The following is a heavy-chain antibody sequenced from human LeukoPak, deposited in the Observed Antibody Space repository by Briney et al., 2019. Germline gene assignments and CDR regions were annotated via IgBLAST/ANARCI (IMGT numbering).Heavy chain of an antibody. CDR3: ARGVVVTAIMDTKYYFDY. Sequence: ASVKVSCKASGHTFTSYGISWVRQAPGQGLEWMGRIIPILGIANYAQKFQGRVTITADKSTSTAYMELSSLRSEDTAVYYCARGVVVTAIMDTKYYFDYWGQGTLVTVSS. CDR2: IIPILGIA. J-gene: IGHJ4*02. CDR1: GHTFTSYG. D-gene: IGHD2-21*02. V-gene: IGHV1-69*04.